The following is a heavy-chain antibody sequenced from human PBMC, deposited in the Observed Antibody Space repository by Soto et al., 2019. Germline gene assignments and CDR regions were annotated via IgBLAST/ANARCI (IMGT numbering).Heavy chain of an antibody. Sequence: QVQLQQWGAGLLKPSETLSLTCAVYGGSFSGYYWSWIRQPPGKGLEWIGEINHSGSTNYNPSLKSRVTISVDTSKNQFSLKLNSVTAADTAIYYCARGDSAWEFYGLDVWGQGTTVTVS. CDR1: GGSFSGYY. J-gene: IGHJ6*02. D-gene: IGHD1-26*01. V-gene: IGHV4-34*01. CDR3: ARGDSAWEFYGLDV. CDR2: INHSGST.